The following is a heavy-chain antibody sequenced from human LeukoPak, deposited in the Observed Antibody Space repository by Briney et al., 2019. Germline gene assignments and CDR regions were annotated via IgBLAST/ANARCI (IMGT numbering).Heavy chain of an antibody. CDR1: GFTFSSYG. Sequence: GGSLRLSCAASGFTFSSYGMNWVRQAPGKGLEWVAFMPDDGNNEYYAESVRGRFTISRDNSKNTLYLQMNSLRAEDTAVYYCAKDPYRAHLDYWGQGTLVTVSS. CDR2: MPDDGNNE. CDR3: AKDPYRAHLDY. V-gene: IGHV3-30*02. D-gene: IGHD3-10*01. J-gene: IGHJ4*02.